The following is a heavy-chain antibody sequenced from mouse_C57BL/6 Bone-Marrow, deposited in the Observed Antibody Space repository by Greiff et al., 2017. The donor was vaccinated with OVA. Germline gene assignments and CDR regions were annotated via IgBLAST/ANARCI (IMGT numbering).Heavy chain of an antibody. CDR1: GYTFTSYW. CDR3: ARRGGSSDSDY. Sequence: QVQLQQPGAELVKPGASVKLSCKASGYTFTSYWMHWVKQRPGQGLEWIGMIHPNSGSTNYNEKFKSKATLTVDKSSSTAYMQLSSLTSEDSAVYYCARRGGSSDSDYWGQGTTLTVSS. D-gene: IGHD1-1*01. J-gene: IGHJ2*01. V-gene: IGHV1-64*01. CDR2: IHPNSGST.